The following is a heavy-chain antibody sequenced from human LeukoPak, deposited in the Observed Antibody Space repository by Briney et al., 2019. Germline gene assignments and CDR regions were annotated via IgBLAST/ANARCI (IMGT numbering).Heavy chain of an antibody. Sequence: GRSLRLSCAASGFTFSSYAMHWVRQPPGEGLEWVAVISYDGSNKYYVDSVKGRITISRDNSKNTLYLQMNSLRPEDTAVYFCATDIMDRGIPTLRFDPWGQGTLVTVSS. D-gene: IGHD2-8*01. CDR2: ISYDGSNK. CDR1: GFTFSSYA. CDR3: ATDIMDRGIPTLRFDP. J-gene: IGHJ5*02. V-gene: IGHV3-30-3*01.